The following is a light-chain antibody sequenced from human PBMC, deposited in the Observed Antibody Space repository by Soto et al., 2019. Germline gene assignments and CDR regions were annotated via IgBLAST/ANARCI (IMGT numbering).Light chain of an antibody. V-gene: IGKV1-9*01. CDR1: QGISSY. CDR3: QQLNSYPYT. CDR2: AAS. J-gene: IGKJ2*01. Sequence: DIQLTQSPSFLSASVGDRVTITCRASQGISSYLAWYQQKPGKAPKLLIYAASTLQSGVPSRFSGSGSGTEFALTLSSQQPEDFATYYCQQLNSYPYTFGQGTKLEIK.